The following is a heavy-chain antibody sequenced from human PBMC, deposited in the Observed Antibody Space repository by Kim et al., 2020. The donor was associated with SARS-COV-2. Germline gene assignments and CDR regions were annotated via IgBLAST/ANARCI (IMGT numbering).Heavy chain of an antibody. V-gene: IGHV3-30*04. CDR2: ISYDGSNK. D-gene: IGHD3-10*01. Sequence: GGSLRLSCAASGFTFSSYAMHWVRQAPGKGLEWVAVISYDGSNKYYADSVKGRFTISRDNSKNTLYLQMNSLRAEDTAVYYCARGGEVWFGELSGPHAFDIWGKGTMVTVSS. CDR1: GFTFSSYA. J-gene: IGHJ3*02. CDR3: ARGGEVWFGELSGPHAFDI.